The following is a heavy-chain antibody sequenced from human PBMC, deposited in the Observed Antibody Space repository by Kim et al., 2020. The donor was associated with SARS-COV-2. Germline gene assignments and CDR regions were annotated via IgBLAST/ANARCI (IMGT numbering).Heavy chain of an antibody. CDR3: AKAGGLLWFGELLYRYY. CDR1: GFTFSSYG. D-gene: IGHD3-10*01. Sequence: GGSLRLSCAASGFTFSSYGMHWVRQAPGKGLEWVAVISYDGSNKYHADSVKGRFTISRDNSKNTLYLQMNSLRAEDTAVYYCAKAGGLLWFGELLYRYY. J-gene: IGHJ6*01. CDR2: ISYDGSNK. V-gene: IGHV3-30*18.